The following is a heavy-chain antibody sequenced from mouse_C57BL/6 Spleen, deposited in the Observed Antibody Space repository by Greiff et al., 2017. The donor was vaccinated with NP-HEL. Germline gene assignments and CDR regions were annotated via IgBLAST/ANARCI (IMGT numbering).Heavy chain of an antibody. Sequence: QVQLQQPGAELVKPGASVKLSCKASGYTFTSYWMHWVKQRPGQGLEWIGMIHPNSGSTNYNEKFKSKATLTVDNSSSTAYMQLSSLTSEDSAVYYCAREGYYYGSSPSLDYWGQGTTLTVSS. V-gene: IGHV1-64*01. CDR3: AREGYYYGSSPSLDY. D-gene: IGHD1-1*01. J-gene: IGHJ2*01. CDR1: GYTFTSYW. CDR2: IHPNSGST.